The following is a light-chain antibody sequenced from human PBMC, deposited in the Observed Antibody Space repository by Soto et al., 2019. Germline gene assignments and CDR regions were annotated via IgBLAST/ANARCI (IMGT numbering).Light chain of an antibody. V-gene: IGKV1-39*01. Sequence: DIQMTQSPSSLSASVGDRVTITCRASQSISSYLNWYQQKPGKAPKLLIYAASSLQSGVPSRFSGSGSGTDFTLTISSLQPEDFATYYCQQSYSTPQTFGQGKKVDIK. CDR1: QSISSY. CDR3: QQSYSTPQT. CDR2: AAS. J-gene: IGKJ1*01.